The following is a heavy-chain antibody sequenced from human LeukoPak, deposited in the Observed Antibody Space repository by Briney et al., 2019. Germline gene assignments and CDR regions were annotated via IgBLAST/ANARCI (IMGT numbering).Heavy chain of an antibody. Sequence: GGSLRLSCAAPGITFSSYWMNWVRQAPGKGLEWVANIKQDGSDKFYVDSVKGRFTISRDNAKNSLYLQMNSLGAEDTAVYYCARDWGLDYWGQGTLVTVSS. CDR3: ARDWGLDY. D-gene: IGHD3-16*01. CDR2: IKQDGSDK. J-gene: IGHJ4*02. CDR1: GITFSSYW. V-gene: IGHV3-7*01.